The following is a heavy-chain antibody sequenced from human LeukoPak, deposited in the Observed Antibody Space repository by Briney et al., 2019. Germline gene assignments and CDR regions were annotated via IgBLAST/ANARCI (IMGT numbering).Heavy chain of an antibody. D-gene: IGHD3-10*01. J-gene: IGHJ3*02. CDR1: GFTFSSYA. Sequence: GGSLRLSCAASGFTFSSYAMHWVRQAPGKGLEWVAVISYDGSNKYYADSVKGRFTISRDNSKNTLYLQMNSLRAEDTALYHCARARKGSRFGDAFDIWGQGTMVTVSS. CDR3: ARARKGSRFGDAFDI. CDR2: ISYDGSNK. V-gene: IGHV3-30-3*01.